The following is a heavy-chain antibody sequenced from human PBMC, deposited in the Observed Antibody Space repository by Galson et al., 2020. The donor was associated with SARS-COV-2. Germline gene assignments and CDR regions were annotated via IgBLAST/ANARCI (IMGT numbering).Heavy chain of an antibody. CDR2: ISGSGSTK. CDR3: ARGGATRLDC. Sequence: GGSLRLSCAASGFTFDYYEMNWVRQAPGKGLEWVSYISGSGSTKYYAAAVNGRFTISRDNAGNSLSLQMNSLRDDHTAVYYCARGGATRLDCWGQGTLVTGSS. CDR1: GFTFDYYE. V-gene: IGHV3-48*03. J-gene: IGHJ4*02. D-gene: IGHD1-26*01.